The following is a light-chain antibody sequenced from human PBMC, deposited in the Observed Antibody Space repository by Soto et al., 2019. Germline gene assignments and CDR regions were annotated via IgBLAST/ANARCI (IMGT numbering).Light chain of an antibody. CDR3: QHYENSLFT. J-gene: IGKJ3*01. V-gene: IGKV3-20*01. CDR1: QSFSSNY. Sequence: EIVLTQSPGTLSLSPGERATLSCRASQSFSSNYLTWYQQKPGQAPRLLIYGASSRATGIPDRFSGSGSGTDFTLTISRLEPEDFAVYYCQHYENSLFTFGPGTKVDIK. CDR2: GAS.